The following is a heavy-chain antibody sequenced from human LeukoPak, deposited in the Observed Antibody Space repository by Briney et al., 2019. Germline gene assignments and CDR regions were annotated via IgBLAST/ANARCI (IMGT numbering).Heavy chain of an antibody. D-gene: IGHD6-13*01. CDR2: ISSSGSVI. V-gene: IGHV3-11*01. CDR3: VRDSETGHILAAAYNWFDP. Sequence: PGGSLRLSCAVSGFTFTDYYMSWIRQAPGKGLEWLSYISSSGSVIYSADSVKGRFTISRGNAKNELYLQMNSLRLDDTAVYYCVRDSETGHILAAAYNWFDPWGQGTLVTVSS. CDR1: GFTFTDYY. J-gene: IGHJ5*02.